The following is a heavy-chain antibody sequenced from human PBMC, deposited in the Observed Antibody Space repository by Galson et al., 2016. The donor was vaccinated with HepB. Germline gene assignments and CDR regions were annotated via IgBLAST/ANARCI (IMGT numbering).Heavy chain of an antibody. D-gene: IGHD3-3*01. CDR1: GYTFTRYD. V-gene: IGHV1-8*01. CDR2: MNPNRGNT. CDR3: ARDFGSGYFFDY. J-gene: IGHJ4*02. Sequence: SVKVSCKASGYTFTRYDINWVRQAPGQGLEWMGWMNPNRGNTGYAQKFQGRVTMTRNSSINTAYMELSSLKSDDTAAYYCARDFGSGYFFDYWGQGTLVTVSS.